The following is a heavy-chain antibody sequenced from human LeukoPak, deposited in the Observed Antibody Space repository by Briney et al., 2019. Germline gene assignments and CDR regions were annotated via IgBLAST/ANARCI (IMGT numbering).Heavy chain of an antibody. CDR3: ARGIVVVPAAVEVYMDV. J-gene: IGHJ6*03. Sequence: ASVKVSCKASGYTFTGYYMHWVRQAPGQGLEWMGWINPNSGGTNYAQKFQGRVTMTRDTSISTAYMELSRLRSDDTAVYYCARGIVVVPAAVEVYMDVWGKGTTVTVSS. D-gene: IGHD2-2*01. CDR2: INPNSGGT. CDR1: GYTFTGYY. V-gene: IGHV1-2*02.